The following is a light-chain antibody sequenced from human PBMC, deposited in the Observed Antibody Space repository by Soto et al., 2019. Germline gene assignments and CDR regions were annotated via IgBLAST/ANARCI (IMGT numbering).Light chain of an antibody. CDR2: GNT. Sequence: VLTQPPSVSGAPGQRVSISCTGSSSSIGAGYDVHWYQQVPGAAPKLLIHGNTNRPSGVPDRFSGSKSGTSASLAITGLQAEDEADYYCQSYDSSLSGCVFGTGTKVTVL. CDR3: QSYDSSLSGCV. CDR1: SSSIGAGYD. V-gene: IGLV1-40*01. J-gene: IGLJ1*01.